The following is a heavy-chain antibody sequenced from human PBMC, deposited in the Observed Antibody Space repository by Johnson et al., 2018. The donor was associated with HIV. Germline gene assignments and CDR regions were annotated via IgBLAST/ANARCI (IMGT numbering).Heavy chain of an antibody. Sequence: VQLVESGGGLVQPGGSLRLSCAASGFTFSSYWMHWVRQAPGKGLVWVSRINSDGSSTSYADSVKGRFTISRDNAKNTLYLQMNSLKTEDTAVYYCSTGGPYCGDDCYSRGGSDIWG. CDR1: GFTFSSYW. J-gene: IGHJ3*02. CDR3: STGGPYCGDDCYSRGGSDI. D-gene: IGHD2-21*01. CDR2: INSDGSST. V-gene: IGHV3-74*02.